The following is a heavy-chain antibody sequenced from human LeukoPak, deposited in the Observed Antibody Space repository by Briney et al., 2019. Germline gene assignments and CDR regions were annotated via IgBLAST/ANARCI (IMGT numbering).Heavy chain of an antibody. V-gene: IGHV3-7*01. CDR3: VRDWAPASMQAAPFDC. Sequence: GGSLRLSCAASGFGFSNFWMSWVRQAPGKGPEWVANIKEDGSLKNYVDSVEGRLTVSRDNAKNTLYLQMNSLRLEDTAVYYCVRDWAPASMQAAPFDCWGQGTPVTVSS. CDR1: GFGFSNFW. J-gene: IGHJ4*02. D-gene: IGHD2/OR15-2a*01. CDR2: IKEDGSLK.